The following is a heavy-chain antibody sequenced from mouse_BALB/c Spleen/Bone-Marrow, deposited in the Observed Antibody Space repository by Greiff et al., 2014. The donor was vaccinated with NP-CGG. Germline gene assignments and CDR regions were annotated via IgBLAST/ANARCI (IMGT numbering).Heavy chain of an antibody. CDR3: ARQESIYDGYYGGFTY. J-gene: IGHJ3*01. D-gene: IGHD2-3*01. CDR1: GFTFSSFG. V-gene: IGHV5-9-3*01. CDR2: ISSGGGYT. Sequence: EVQLVESGGGLVKPGGSLKLSCAASGFTFSSFGMSWVRQTPEKSLEWVATISSGGGYTYYPDSVKGRFTISRDNAKNSLYLQMSSLRSEDTAMYYCARQESIYDGYYGGFTYWGQGTLVTVSA.